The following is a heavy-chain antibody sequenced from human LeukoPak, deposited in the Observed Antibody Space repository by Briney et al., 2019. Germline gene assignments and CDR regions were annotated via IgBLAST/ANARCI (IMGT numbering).Heavy chain of an antibody. CDR1: GYSFSSDW. J-gene: IGHJ5*02. CDR2: ICRGDSDT. CDR3: ARQIAAAGNNWFDP. Sequence: GESLKISCKGAGYSFSSDWIGWVRQMPGKGLEWLGIICRGDSDTRYSPSFQGQVTISADKSISTAYLQWSSLKASDTAMYYCARQIAAAGNNWFDPWGQGTLVTVSS. V-gene: IGHV5-51*01. D-gene: IGHD6-13*01.